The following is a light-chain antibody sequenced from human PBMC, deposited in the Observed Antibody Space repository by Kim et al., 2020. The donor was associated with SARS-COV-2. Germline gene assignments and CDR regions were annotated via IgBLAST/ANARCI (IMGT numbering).Light chain of an antibody. CDR1: SSDVGGYNY. V-gene: IGLV2-14*01. CDR2: DVS. J-gene: IGLJ2*01. Sequence: QSALTQPASVSGSPGQSITISCTGTSSDVGGYNYVSWYQQHPGKAPKLMIYDVSKRPSGVSNRFSCSKSGNTASLTISGLQAEDEADYYCSSYTSSSTVFGGGTQLTVL. CDR3: SSYTSSSTV.